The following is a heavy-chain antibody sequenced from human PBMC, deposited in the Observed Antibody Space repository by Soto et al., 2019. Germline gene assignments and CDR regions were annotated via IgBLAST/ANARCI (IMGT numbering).Heavy chain of an antibody. CDR1: GGSVSNYY. D-gene: IGHD1-20*01. V-gene: IGHV4-59*02. CDR2: INYSGST. CDR3: ARLAPRYRIRDYNYHSLDF. Sequence: PSETLSLTCTVSGGSVSNYYWTWIRQPPGKGLEWISYINYSGSTDHSPSLKSRVTISLDTSKNQFSLRLISVTAADTAVYYCARLAPRYRIRDYNYHSLDFWRQGTTATVSS. J-gene: IGHJ6*02.